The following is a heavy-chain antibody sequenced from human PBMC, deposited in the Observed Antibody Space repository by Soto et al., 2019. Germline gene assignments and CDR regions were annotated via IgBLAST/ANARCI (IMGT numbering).Heavy chain of an antibody. CDR1: GGTFSSYT. J-gene: IGHJ2*01. Sequence: QVQLVQSGAEVKKPGSSVKVSCKASGGTFSSYTISWVRQAPGQGLEWMGRIIPILGIANYAQKFQGRVTITADQSTSTAYMELSSLRSEDTAVYYCARDCGGDCSHYWYFDLWGRGTLVTASS. CDR3: ARDCGGDCSHYWYFDL. CDR2: IIPILGIA. D-gene: IGHD2-21*02. V-gene: IGHV1-69*08.